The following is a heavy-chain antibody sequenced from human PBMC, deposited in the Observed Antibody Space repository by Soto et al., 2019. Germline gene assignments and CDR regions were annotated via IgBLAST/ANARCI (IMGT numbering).Heavy chain of an antibody. Sequence: QVQLVQSGAEVKKPGASVTVSCTASGYTFTSYYIHWVRQAPGQGLEWMGIINPSGGSTSYAQKFHGRVTRTRDTSTRTVYLEVSGLRSEDTAVYYCARDQEPSTLYYDYYYMDVWGKGTTVTFSS. CDR1: GYTFTSYY. V-gene: IGHV1-46*03. CDR2: INPSGGST. CDR3: ARDQEPSTLYYDYYYMDV. J-gene: IGHJ6*03.